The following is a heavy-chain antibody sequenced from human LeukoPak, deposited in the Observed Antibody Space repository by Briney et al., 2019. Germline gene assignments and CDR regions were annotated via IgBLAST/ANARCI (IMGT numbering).Heavy chain of an antibody. J-gene: IGHJ4*02. V-gene: IGHV4-34*01. CDR1: GGSFSGYY. Sequence: SETLSLTCAVYGGSFSGYYWSWIRQPPGKGLEWIGEINHSGRTNYNPSLKSRVTISVGTSKNQFSLKLSSVTAADTAVYYCARGWSSSWYNFWGQGTLVTVSS. CDR3: ARGWSSSWYNF. CDR2: INHSGRT. D-gene: IGHD6-13*01.